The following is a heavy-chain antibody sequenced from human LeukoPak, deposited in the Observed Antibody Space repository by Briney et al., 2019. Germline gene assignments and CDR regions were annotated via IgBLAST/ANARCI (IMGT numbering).Heavy chain of an antibody. CDR2: INHSGST. V-gene: IGHV4-34*01. CDR1: GGSFSGYY. J-gene: IGHJ3*02. D-gene: IGHD4-17*01. CDR3: ARGLGVTTSDAFDI. Sequence: SETLSLTCAVYGGSFSGYYWSWIRQPPGKGLEWIGEINHSGSTNYNPSLKSRVTISVDTSKNQFSLKLSSVTATDTAVYYCARGLGVTTSDAFDIWGQGTMVTVSS.